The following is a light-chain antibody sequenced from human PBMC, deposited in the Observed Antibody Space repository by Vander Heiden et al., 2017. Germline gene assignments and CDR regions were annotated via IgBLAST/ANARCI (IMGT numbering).Light chain of an antibody. J-gene: IGLJ2*01. V-gene: IGLV1-40*01. CDR3: QSYDSSLSGLVV. CDR1: SSNIGAGYD. Sequence: QSVLTQPPSVSGAPGQRVTISCTGSSSNIGAGYDVHWYQQLPGTAPNRLIYGNSNRPSGGTDPFSVSKSVTSASMAITGLQAEDEADYYCQSYDSSLSGLVVFGGGTKLTVL. CDR2: GNS.